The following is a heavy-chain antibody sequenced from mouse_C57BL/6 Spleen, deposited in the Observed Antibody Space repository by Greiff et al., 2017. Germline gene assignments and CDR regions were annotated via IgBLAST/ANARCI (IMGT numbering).Heavy chain of an antibody. V-gene: IGHV7-3*01. CDR3: ARDYGSSYEGNAMDY. Sequence: EVHLVESGGGLVQPGGSLSLSCAASGFTFTDYYMSWVRQPPGKALEWLGFIRNKANGYTTEYSASVKGRFTISRDNSQSILYLQMNALRAEDSATYYCARDYGSSYEGNAMDYWGQGTSGTVSS. J-gene: IGHJ4*01. D-gene: IGHD1-1*01. CDR1: GFTFTDYY. CDR2: IRNKANGYTT.